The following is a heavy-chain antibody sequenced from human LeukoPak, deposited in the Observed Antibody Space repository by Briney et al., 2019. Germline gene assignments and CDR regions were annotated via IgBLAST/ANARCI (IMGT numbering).Heavy chain of an antibody. CDR3: ARAGDYRENDY. V-gene: IGHV4-4*02. Sequence: SWVRQVPGKGLEWIGEIYHSGSTNYNPSLRSRVTISVDKSKNQFSLKLSSVTAADTAVYYCARAGDYRENDYWGQGTLVTVSS. D-gene: IGHD4-17*01. J-gene: IGHJ4*02. CDR2: IYHSGST.